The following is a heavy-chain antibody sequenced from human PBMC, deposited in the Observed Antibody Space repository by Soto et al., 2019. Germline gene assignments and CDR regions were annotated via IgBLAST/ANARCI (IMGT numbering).Heavy chain of an antibody. V-gene: IGHV4-61*08. CDR2: IYYSGST. CDR3: VRSLSGYYYYYGMDV. CDR1: GGSISSGGYY. J-gene: IGHJ6*02. D-gene: IGHD1-26*01. Sequence: SETLSLTCTVSGGSISSGGYYWSWIRQPPGKGLEWIGYIYYSGSTNYNPSLKSRVTISVDTSKNQFSLKLSSVTAADTAVYYCVRSLSGYYYYYGMDVWGQGTTVTVSS.